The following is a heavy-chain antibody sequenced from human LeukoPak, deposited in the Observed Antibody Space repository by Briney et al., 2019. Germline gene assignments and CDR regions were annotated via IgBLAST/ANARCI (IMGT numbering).Heavy chain of an antibody. D-gene: IGHD6-13*01. CDR1: GFTFSSYA. V-gene: IGHV3-23*01. Sequence: PGGSLRLSCAASGFTFSSYAMSWVRQAPGKGLEWVSAISGSGGSTYYADSVKGRFTISRDNSKNTLYLQMNSLRAEDTAVYYCAKAGRRASSWSYYYGMDVWGQGTTVTVSS. CDR3: AKAGRRASSWSYYYGMDV. CDR2: ISGSGGST. J-gene: IGHJ6*02.